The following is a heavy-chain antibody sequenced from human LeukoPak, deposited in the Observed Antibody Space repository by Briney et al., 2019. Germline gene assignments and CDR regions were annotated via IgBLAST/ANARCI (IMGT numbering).Heavy chain of an antibody. CDR2: IIPILGIA. CDR3: AREVATMPLDY. V-gene: IGHV1-69*04. D-gene: IGHD5-24*01. CDR1: GGTLSSYA. J-gene: IGHJ4*02. Sequence: SVKVSCKASGGTLSSYAISWVRQAPGQGLEWMGRIIPILGIANYAQKFQGRVTITADKSTSTAYMELSSLRSEDTAVYYCAREVATMPLDYWGQGTLVTVSS.